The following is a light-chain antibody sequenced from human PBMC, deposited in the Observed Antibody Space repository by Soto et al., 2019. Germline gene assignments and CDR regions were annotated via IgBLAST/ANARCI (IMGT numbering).Light chain of an antibody. CDR3: FSYTSSGTYV. CDR1: SSDVGNYKY. J-gene: IGLJ1*01. CDR2: EVS. V-gene: IGLV2-14*01. Sequence: QSVLTQPASVSGSRGQSITISCTGTSSDVGNYKYVSWYQQHPGKAPKLMIYEVSNRPSGVSNRFSGSKSGNTASLTISGXQAEDETDYYCFSYTSSGTYVFGTGTKVTVL.